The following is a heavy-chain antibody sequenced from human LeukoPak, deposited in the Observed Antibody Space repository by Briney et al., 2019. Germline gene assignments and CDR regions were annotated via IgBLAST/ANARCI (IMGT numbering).Heavy chain of an antibody. CDR1: GFTFGSYG. D-gene: IGHD2-15*01. CDR3: AKGVYCSGGSCYPDSFGNWFDP. CDR2: ISYDGSNK. J-gene: IGHJ5*02. Sequence: PGRSLRLSCAASGFTFGSYGMHWVRQAPGKGLEWVAVISYDGSNKYYADSVKGRFTISRDNSKNTLYLQMNSLRAEDTAVYYCAKGVYCSGGSCYPDSFGNWFDPWGQGTLVTVSS. V-gene: IGHV3-30*18.